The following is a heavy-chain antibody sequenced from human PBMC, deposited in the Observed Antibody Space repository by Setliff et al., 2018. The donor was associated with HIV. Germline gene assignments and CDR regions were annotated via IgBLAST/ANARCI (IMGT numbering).Heavy chain of an antibody. Sequence: SETLSLTCAVYGGSFSCYYWSWVRQPPGKGLEWIGEIHHSGSTNNNPSLKSRVTISLAASKNQFSLKLRSVTVADTAVYFCARGPVVGFDSWGQGTLVTVSS. J-gene: IGHJ4*02. D-gene: IGHD2-15*01. CDR2: IHHSGST. CDR1: GGSFSCYY. V-gene: IGHV4-34*01. CDR3: ARGPVVGFDS.